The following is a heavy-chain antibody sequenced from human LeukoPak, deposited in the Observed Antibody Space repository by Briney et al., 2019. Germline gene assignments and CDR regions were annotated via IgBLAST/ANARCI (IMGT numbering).Heavy chain of an antibody. V-gene: IGHV3-30*14. Sequence: GRSLRLSCAASGFTFTGHAMHWVRQAPGRGLDWVAVISYDGSDKYYADSVKGRFTISRDNSKNTLYLQMNSLRAEDTAVYYCARDLGRYYYDSTPPYYFDYWGQGTLVTVSS. J-gene: IGHJ4*02. CDR2: ISYDGSDK. D-gene: IGHD3-22*01. CDR3: ARDLGRYYYDSTPPYYFDY. CDR1: GFTFTGHA.